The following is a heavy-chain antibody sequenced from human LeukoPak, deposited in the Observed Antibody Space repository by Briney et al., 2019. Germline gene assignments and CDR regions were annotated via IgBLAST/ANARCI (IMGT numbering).Heavy chain of an antibody. CDR2: INHSGST. CDR1: GGSFSGYY. V-gene: IGHV4-34*01. J-gene: IGHJ4*02. Sequence: SETLSLTCAVYGGSFSGYYWSWIRQPPGRGLEWIGEINHSGSTNYNPSLKSRVTISVDTSKNQFSLKQSSVTAADTAVYYCARGRATMVRGVSRPFDYWGQGTLVTVSS. D-gene: IGHD3-10*01. CDR3: ARGRATMVRGVSRPFDY.